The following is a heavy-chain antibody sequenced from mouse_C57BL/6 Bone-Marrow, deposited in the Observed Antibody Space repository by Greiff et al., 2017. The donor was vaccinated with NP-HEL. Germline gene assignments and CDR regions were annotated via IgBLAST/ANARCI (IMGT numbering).Heavy chain of an antibody. CDR1: GYTFTSYW. Sequence: QVQLQQPGAELVRPGTSVKLSCKASGYTFTSYWMHWVKQRPGKGLEWIGVIDPSDSYTNYNQKFKGKATLTVDTSSSTAYMQLSSLTSEDSAVYYCARDYDYDEGYAMDYWGQGTSVTVSS. J-gene: IGHJ4*01. CDR2: IDPSDSYT. V-gene: IGHV1-59*01. D-gene: IGHD2-4*01. CDR3: ARDYDYDEGYAMDY.